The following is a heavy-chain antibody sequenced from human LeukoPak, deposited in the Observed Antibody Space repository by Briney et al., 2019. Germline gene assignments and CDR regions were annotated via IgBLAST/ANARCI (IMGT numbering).Heavy chain of an antibody. V-gene: IGHV3-23*01. J-gene: IGHJ4*02. D-gene: IGHD6-13*01. CDR2: ISGSGGST. Sequence: GGSLRLSCAASGFTFSSYAMSWVRQAPGKGLEWVSAISGSGGSTYYADSVKGRFTISRDNSKNTLYLQMNSLRAEDTAVYYCASHSSSWYSGYWGQGTLVTVSS. CDR1: GFTFSSYA. CDR3: ASHSSSWYSGY.